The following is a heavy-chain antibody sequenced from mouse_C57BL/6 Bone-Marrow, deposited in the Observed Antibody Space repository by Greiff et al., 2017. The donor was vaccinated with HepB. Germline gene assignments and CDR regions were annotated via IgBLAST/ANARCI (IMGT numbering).Heavy chain of an antibody. V-gene: IGHV1-54*01. CDR2: INPGSGGT. CDR1: GYAFTNYL. J-gene: IGHJ3*01. Sequence: VQLQQSGAELVRPGTSVKVSCKASGYAFTNYLIEWVKQRPGQGLEWIGVINPGSGGTNYNEKFKGKATLTADKSSSTAYMQLSSLTSEDSAVYVCARWGLRRSFAYWGQGTLVTVSA. D-gene: IGHD2-4*01. CDR3: ARWGLRRSFAY.